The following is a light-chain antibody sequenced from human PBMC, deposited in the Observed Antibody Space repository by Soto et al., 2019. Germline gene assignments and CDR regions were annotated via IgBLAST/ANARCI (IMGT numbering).Light chain of an antibody. J-gene: IGKJ1*01. CDR1: QSISSW. CDR2: KAS. V-gene: IGKV1-5*03. CDR3: QQYYSYPWT. Sequence: DIPMTQSPSTLSASVGDIVTITCRASQSISSWLAWYQQKPGKAPKGLIYKASTLESGAPSRFSGSGSGTEFTLTISSLQPDDVATYYCQQYYSYPWTLGQGTKVDIK.